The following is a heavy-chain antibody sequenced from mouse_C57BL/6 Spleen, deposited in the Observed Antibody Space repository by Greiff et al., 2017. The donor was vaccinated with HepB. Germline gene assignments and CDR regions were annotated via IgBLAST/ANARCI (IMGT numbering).Heavy chain of an antibody. CDR3: TRVGYGKGNAMDY. CDR2: ISSGGDYI. V-gene: IGHV5-9-1*02. J-gene: IGHJ4*01. Sequence: EVNVVESGEGLVKPGGSLKLSCAASGFTFSSYAMSWVRQTPEKRLEWVAYISSGGDYIYYADPVKGRFTISRDNARNTLYLQMSSLKSEDTAMYYCTRVGYGKGNAMDYWGQGTSVTVSS. D-gene: IGHD1-1*01. CDR1: GFTFSSYA.